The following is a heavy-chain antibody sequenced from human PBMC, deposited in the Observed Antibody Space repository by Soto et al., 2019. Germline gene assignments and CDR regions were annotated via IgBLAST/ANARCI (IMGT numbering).Heavy chain of an antibody. CDR1: GGSFSGYY. V-gene: IGHV4-34*01. D-gene: IGHD2-15*01. J-gene: IGHJ6*03. CDR3: ATRRLYCSGGSCYPYHTNYYYYMDV. Sequence: SETLSLTCAVYGGSFSGYYWSWIRQPPGKGLEWIGEINHSGSTNYNPSLKSRVTISVDTSKNQFSLKLSSVTAADTAVYYCATRRLYCSGGSCYPYHTNYYYYMDVWGKGTTVTVSS. CDR2: INHSGST.